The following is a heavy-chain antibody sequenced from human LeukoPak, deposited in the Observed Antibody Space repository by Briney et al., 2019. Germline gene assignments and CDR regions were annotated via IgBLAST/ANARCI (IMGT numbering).Heavy chain of an antibody. Sequence: PSETLSLTCTVSGGSISSYYWSWIRQPPGKGLEWIGYIYYSGSTNYNPSLKSRVTISVDTSKNQFSLKLSSVTAADTAVYYCARGPNGYSSGWYGFHIWGQGTMVTVSS. CDR1: GGSISSYY. CDR3: ARGPNGYSSGWYGFHI. CDR2: IYYSGST. V-gene: IGHV4-59*08. J-gene: IGHJ3*02. D-gene: IGHD6-19*01.